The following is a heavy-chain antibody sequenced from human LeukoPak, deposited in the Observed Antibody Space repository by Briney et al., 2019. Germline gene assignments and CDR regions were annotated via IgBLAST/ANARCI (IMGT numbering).Heavy chain of an antibody. J-gene: IGHJ6*03. V-gene: IGHV4-59*11. Sequence: SETLSLTCTVSGGSISSHYWSWIRQPPGKGLEWIGYIYYSGSTNYNPSLKSRVTISVDTSENQFSLKRSSGTAAYTSVYYCARERVVPAASTYYYYYMDVWGKGTTVTVSS. CDR3: ARERVVPAASTYYYYYMDV. CDR1: GGSISSHY. D-gene: IGHD2-2*01. CDR2: IYYSGST.